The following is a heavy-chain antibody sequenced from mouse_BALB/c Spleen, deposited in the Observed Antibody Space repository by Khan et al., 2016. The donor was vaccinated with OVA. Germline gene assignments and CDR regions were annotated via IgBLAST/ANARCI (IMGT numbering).Heavy chain of an antibody. Sequence: VQLQESGAELAKPGASVKMSCKASGYTFTTYWMNWVKQRPGQGLEWIGYINPTSGYTDYTEKFKDKATLSADKSSSTAYMQLSSLTSEDSAIDYCTRDGVDYWGQGTTVTVSS. CDR1: GYTFTTYW. J-gene: IGHJ2*01. CDR2: INPTSGYT. D-gene: IGHD2-3*01. V-gene: IGHV1-7*01. CDR3: TRDGVDY.